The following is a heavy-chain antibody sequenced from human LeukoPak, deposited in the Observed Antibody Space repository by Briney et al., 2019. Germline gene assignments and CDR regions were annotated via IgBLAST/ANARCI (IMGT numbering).Heavy chain of an antibody. CDR1: GFTFSSYA. V-gene: IGHV3-23*01. D-gene: IGHD4-11*01. CDR2: ISGSGGST. CDR3: AKGGTTVYYGIDV. J-gene: IGHJ6*02. Sequence: GGSLRLSCAASGFTFSSYAMSWVRQAPGKGLEWVSAISGSGGSTYYAESVKGRFTISRDNSKNTLYLQMNSVRAEDTAEYYCAKGGTTVYYGIDVWGQGTTVTVSS.